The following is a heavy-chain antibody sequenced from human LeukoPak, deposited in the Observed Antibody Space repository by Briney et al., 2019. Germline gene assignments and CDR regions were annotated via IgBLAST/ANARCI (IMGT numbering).Heavy chain of an antibody. V-gene: IGHV3-33*06. D-gene: IGHD6-19*01. CDR3: AKEDVADPFDY. CDR1: GFTFSNYG. Sequence: PGRSLRLSCAASGFTFSNYGMHWVRQAPGKGLEWVAVMWYDGTNKYYADSVKGRFTISRDNSKNTLYLQMNSLRAEDTAVYYCAKEDVADPFDYWGQGTLVTVSS. CDR2: MWYDGTNK. J-gene: IGHJ4*02.